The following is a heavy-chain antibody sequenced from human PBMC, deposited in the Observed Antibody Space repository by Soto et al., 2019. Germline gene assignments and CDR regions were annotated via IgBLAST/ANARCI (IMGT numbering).Heavy chain of an antibody. CDR3: AKAGGLLSSGSFSKRPIDF. V-gene: IGHV3-30*18. J-gene: IGHJ4*02. CDR2: ISNDGMYE. CDR1: GFSFISYS. D-gene: IGHD3-10*01. Sequence: QMQLVESGGGVIQPGRSLRLSCVASGFSFISYSMHWVRQAPGKGLEWVAVISNDGMYENYADSVKGRFTISRDNSKNTLFLQLNSLRPEDTAIYYCAKAGGLLSSGSFSKRPIDFWGQGTLVIVSS.